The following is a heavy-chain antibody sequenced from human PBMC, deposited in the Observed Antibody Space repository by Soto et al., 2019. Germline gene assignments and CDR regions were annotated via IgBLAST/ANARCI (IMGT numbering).Heavy chain of an antibody. CDR2: ISAYSGNT. V-gene: IGHV1-18*01. CDR1: GYAFASYV. Sequence: QVQLVQSGPEVKKPGASVKVSCKASGYAFASYVMSWVRQAPGQGLEWMGWISAYSGNTDYAQKLQGRVPMTTDTSTSTVYMELRSLTSDDTAVYYCARDRSTNDYWGQGTLVTVSS. CDR3: ARDRSTNDY. J-gene: IGHJ4*02.